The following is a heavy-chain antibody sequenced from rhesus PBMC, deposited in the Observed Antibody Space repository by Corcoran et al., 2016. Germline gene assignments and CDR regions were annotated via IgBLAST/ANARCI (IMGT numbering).Heavy chain of an antibody. CDR3: AKDNSSGWWGDGDAFDF. D-gene: IGHD6-31*01. CDR2: INCGGGIT. J-gene: IGHJ3*01. CDR1: GFTFSSYG. Sequence: EVQLVETGGGLVQPGGSLKLSCAASGFTFSSYGMSWVRQAPGKGLEWVSAINCGGGITNYPDAVKVRFTISRDNSTNTLSLQMNSLRAEDTAVYYCAKDNSSGWWGDGDAFDFWGQGLRVTVSS. V-gene: IGHV3S5*01.